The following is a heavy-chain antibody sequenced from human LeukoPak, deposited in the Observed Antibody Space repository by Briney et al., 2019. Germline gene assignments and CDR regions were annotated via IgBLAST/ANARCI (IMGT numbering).Heavy chain of an antibody. CDR3: ARDSARVDTAMESNWFDP. CDR1: GYTFTSYG. J-gene: IGHJ5*02. D-gene: IGHD5-18*01. V-gene: IGHV1-18*01. CDR2: ISAYNGNT. Sequence: GASVKVSCKASGYTFTSYGISWVRQAPGQGLEWMGWISAYNGNTNYAQKLQGRVTMTTDTSTSTAYMELRSLRSDDTAVYYCARDSARVDTAMESNWFDPWGQGTLVTVSS.